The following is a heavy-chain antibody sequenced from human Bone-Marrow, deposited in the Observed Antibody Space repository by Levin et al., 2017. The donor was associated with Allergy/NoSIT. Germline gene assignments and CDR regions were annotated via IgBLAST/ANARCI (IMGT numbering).Heavy chain of an antibody. D-gene: IGHD6-13*01. J-gene: IGHJ6*03. V-gene: IGHV4-4*02. CDR3: ARESRFRIAAPGFEYYYYYYMDV. Sequence: SETLSLTCAVSGGSISSVNWWSWVRRPPGKGLEWIGEINQSGSTNYNPSLKSRVTISVDKSKNHFSLRLTSVTAADTAVYYCARESRFRIAAPGFEYYYYYYMDVWGKGTTVTVSS. CDR2: INQSGST. CDR1: GGSISSVNW.